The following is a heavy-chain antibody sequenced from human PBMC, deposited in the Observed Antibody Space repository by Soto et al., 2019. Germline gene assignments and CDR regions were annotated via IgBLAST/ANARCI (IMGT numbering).Heavy chain of an antibody. V-gene: IGHV1-8*01. D-gene: IGHD3-3*01. CDR3: ARGGKFFGVVIIVHYYGMDV. Sequence: QVPLVQSGAEVKKPGASVKVSCKASGYTFTSYDINWVRQATGQGLEWMGWMNPNSGNTGYAQKFQGRVTMTRNTSRSTAYMELSSLRSEDTAVYYCARGGKFFGVVIIVHYYGMDVWGQGTTVTVSS. J-gene: IGHJ6*02. CDR1: GYTFTSYD. CDR2: MNPNSGNT.